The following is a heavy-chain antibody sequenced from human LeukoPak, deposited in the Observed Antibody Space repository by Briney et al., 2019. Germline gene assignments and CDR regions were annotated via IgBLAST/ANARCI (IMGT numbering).Heavy chain of an antibody. D-gene: IGHD2-15*01. J-gene: IGHJ4*02. Sequence: SETLSLTCTVSGGSISSSSYYWGWIRQPPGKGLEWIGSIYYSGSTYYNPSLKSRVTISVDTSKNQFSLKLTSVTAADTAVYYCARGVVEDYWGQGTLVTVSS. CDR2: IYYSGST. CDR3: ARGVVEDY. CDR1: GGSISSSSYY. V-gene: IGHV4-39*07.